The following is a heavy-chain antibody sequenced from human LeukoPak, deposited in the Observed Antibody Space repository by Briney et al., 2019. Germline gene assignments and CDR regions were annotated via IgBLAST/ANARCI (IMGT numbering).Heavy chain of an antibody. J-gene: IGHJ5*02. D-gene: IGHD5-12*01. V-gene: IGHV3-48*01. CDR2: ISSSSSTI. CDR1: GFTFSSYS. Sequence: GGSLRLSCAASGFTFSSYSMNWVRQAPGKGLEWVSYISSSSSTIHYADSVKGRFTISRDNAKNSLYLQMNSLRAEDTAVYYCASVLGYSGYARGFDPWGQGTLVTVSS. CDR3: ASVLGYSGYARGFDP.